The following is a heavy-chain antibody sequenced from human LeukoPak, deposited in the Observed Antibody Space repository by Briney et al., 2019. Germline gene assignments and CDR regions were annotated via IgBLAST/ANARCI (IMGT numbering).Heavy chain of an antibody. CDR3: ARDVSGYSGYGQGDY. CDR2: ISSSGSTI. V-gene: IGHV3-48*03. Sequence: GGSLRLSCAASGFTFSSYEMNWVRQAPGKGLEWVSYISSSGSTIYYADSVKGRFTISRDNAKNSLYLQVNSLRAEDTAVYYCARDVSGYSGYGQGDYWGQGTLVTVSS. CDR1: GFTFSSYE. J-gene: IGHJ4*02. D-gene: IGHD5-12*01.